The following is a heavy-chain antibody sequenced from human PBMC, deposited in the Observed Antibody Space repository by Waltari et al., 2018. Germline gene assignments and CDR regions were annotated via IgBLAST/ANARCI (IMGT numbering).Heavy chain of an antibody. CDR2: IIPIVGTA. V-gene: IGHV1-69*12. CDR1: GGTFSSYA. CDR3: AKAVAGTSAHYYYGMDV. Sequence: QVQLVQSGAEVKKPGSSVKVSCKASGGTFSSYAISWVRQAPGQGLEWMGGIIPIVGTANYAQKFQGRVTITADESTSTAYMELSSLRSEDTAVYYCAKAVAGTSAHYYYGMDVWGQGTTVTVSS. J-gene: IGHJ6*02. D-gene: IGHD6-19*01.